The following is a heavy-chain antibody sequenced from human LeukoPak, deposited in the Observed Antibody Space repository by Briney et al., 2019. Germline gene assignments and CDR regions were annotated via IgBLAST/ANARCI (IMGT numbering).Heavy chain of an antibody. J-gene: IGHJ4*02. CDR3: AKSWGVRGAFDY. CDR1: GFTFSSYG. CDR2: ISYDGSNK. V-gene: IGHV3-30*18. D-gene: IGHD3-10*01. Sequence: GRSLRLSCAASGFTFSSYGMHWVRQAPGKGLEWVAVISYDGSNKYYADSVKGRFTISRDNSKNTLYLQMNSLRAEDTAVYYCAKSWGVRGAFDYWGQGTLVTVSS.